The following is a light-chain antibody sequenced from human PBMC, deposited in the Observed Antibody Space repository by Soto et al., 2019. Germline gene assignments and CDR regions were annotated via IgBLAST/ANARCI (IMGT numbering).Light chain of an antibody. CDR2: DGS. CDR1: QSVSTF. V-gene: IGKV3-11*01. CDR3: QHRASRPLT. J-gene: IGKJ4*01. Sequence: EIVLTQSPATLSLSPGERATLSCRASQSVSTFFAWYQQKPGQAPRLLIYDGSTRAPGVPARFSGGGSGTDFTLTISSLEPEDFAVYYCQHRASRPLTFGGGTKVEIK.